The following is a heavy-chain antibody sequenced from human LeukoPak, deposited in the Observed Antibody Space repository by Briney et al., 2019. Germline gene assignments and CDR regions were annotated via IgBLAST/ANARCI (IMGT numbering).Heavy chain of an antibody. D-gene: IGHD3-22*01. CDR1: GYTFTSYY. J-gene: IGHJ6*04. Sequence: ASVKVSCKASGYTFTSYYMHWVRQAPGQGLEWMGIINPSGGSTSYAQKFQGRVTMTRDTSTSTVYMELSSLRSEDTAVYYCAGDIRSDFDTSGYYPPSMDVWGKGTTVSVSS. CDR3: AGDIRSDFDTSGYYPPSMDV. CDR2: INPSGGST. V-gene: IGHV1-46*01.